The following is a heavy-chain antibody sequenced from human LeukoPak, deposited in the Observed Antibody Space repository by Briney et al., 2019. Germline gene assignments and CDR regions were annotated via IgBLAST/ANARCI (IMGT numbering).Heavy chain of an antibody. J-gene: IGHJ4*02. CDR3: AKGGYYYDSSGNPDY. CDR2: ISYDGSNK. Sequence: PGRSLRLSCAASGFTFSSYGMHCVRQAPGKGLEWVAVISYDGSNKYYADSVKGRFTISRDNSKNTLYLQMNSLRAEDTAVYYCAKGGYYYDSSGNPDYWGQGTLVTVSS. V-gene: IGHV3-30*18. CDR1: GFTFSSYG. D-gene: IGHD3-22*01.